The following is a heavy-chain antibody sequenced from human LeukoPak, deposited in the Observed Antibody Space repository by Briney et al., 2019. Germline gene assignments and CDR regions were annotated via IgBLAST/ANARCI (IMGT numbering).Heavy chain of an antibody. V-gene: IGHV1-2*02. CDR3: ARELPKYCSGGSCCYYYGMDV. Sequence: ASVKVSCKASGYTFTGYYMHWVRQAPGQGLEWMGWINPNSGGTNYAQKFQGRVTMTRDTSISTAYMELSRLRSDGTAVYYCARELPKYCSGGSCCYYYGMDVWGQGTAVTVSS. J-gene: IGHJ6*02. D-gene: IGHD2-15*01. CDR1: GYTFTGYY. CDR2: INPNSGGT.